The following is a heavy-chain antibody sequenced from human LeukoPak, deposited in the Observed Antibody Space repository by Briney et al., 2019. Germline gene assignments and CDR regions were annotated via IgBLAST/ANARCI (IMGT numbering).Heavy chain of an antibody. CDR3: VRGRGSRSYPPHDGMDV. CDR2: VDQSGDT. V-gene: IGHV4-34*01. CDR1: GGSFSGYY. D-gene: IGHD1-26*01. J-gene: IGHJ6*02. Sequence: PSETLSLTCDVYGGSFSGYYWTWIRQSPGKGLEWIGEVDQSGDTNDNPSVKSRVAISADTSKNSVSLKLTSVPAADTAVYYCVRGRGSRSYPPHDGMDVWGQGTSVTVSS.